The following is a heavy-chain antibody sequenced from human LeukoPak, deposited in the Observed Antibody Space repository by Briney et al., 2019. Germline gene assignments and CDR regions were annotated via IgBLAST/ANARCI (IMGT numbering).Heavy chain of an antibody. CDR3: ARARPATGGTIFGVARDQPNWFDP. Sequence: PSETLSLTCTVSGGSISSSSYYWGWIRQPPGKGLEWIGSIYYSGSTNYNPSLKSRVTISVDTSKNQFSLKLSSVTAADTAVYYCARARPATGGTIFGVARDQPNWFDPWGQGTLVTVSS. V-gene: IGHV4-39*07. CDR2: IYYSGST. D-gene: IGHD3-3*01. J-gene: IGHJ5*02. CDR1: GGSISSSSYY.